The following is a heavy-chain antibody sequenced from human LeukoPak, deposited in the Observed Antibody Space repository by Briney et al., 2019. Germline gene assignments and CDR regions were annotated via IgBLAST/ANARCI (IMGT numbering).Heavy chain of an antibody. CDR1: GFTFSNAW. CDR2: FKSKTDGGAT. Sequence: GGSLRLSCAASGFTFSNAWMSWVRQAPGKGLEWVGRFKSKTDGGATDYAAPVKGRFTTSRDDSKNTLYLQMNSLKSEDTAVYYCTAGTGTTDFDYWGQGTLVTVSS. D-gene: IGHD1-1*01. J-gene: IGHJ4*02. V-gene: IGHV3-15*01. CDR3: TAGTGTTDFDY.